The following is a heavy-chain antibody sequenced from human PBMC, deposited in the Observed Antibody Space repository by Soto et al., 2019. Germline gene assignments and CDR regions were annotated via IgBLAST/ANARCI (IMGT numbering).Heavy chain of an antibody. D-gene: IGHD1-26*01. CDR3: AKGGGSARDFDY. Sequence: GGSLRLSCTGSGFTFGNYGMHWVRQAPGKGLEWVASTSYDGNNKYYADSLKGRFTISRDNSKKMVYLQMTSLGPEDTAVYYCAKGGGSARDFDYWGQGALVSVSS. CDR2: TSYDGNNK. CDR1: GFTFGNYG. J-gene: IGHJ4*02. V-gene: IGHV3-30*18.